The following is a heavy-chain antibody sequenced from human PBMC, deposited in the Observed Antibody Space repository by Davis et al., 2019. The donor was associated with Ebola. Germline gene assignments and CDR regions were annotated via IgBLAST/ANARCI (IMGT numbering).Heavy chain of an antibody. CDR2: ISAYNGNT. Sequence: AASVKVSCKASGYTFTSYGISWVRQAPGQGLEWMGWISAYNGNTNYAQKLQGRVTMTTDTSTSTAYMELRSLRSDDTAVYYCARSLRYYDSSGYYYYFDYWGQGTLVTVSS. J-gene: IGHJ4*02. CDR3: ARSLRYYDSSGYYYYFDY. V-gene: IGHV1-18*04. D-gene: IGHD3-22*01. CDR1: GYTFTSYG.